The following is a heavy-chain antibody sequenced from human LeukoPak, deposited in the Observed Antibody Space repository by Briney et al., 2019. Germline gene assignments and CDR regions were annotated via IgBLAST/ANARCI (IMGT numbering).Heavy chain of an antibody. CDR2: INPNNGAT. J-gene: IGHJ4*02. V-gene: IGHV1-2*04. D-gene: IGHD4-17*01. CDR1: GYTFTDNY. Sequence: ASVKVSCKASGYTFTDNYIHWVRQAPGQGPEWMGWINPNNGATSYAQMLKDWVIMTRDTSIATAYMDLSRLKSDDTAVYYCARDVYGDLHNWGQGTLVTVSS. CDR3: ARDVYGDLHN.